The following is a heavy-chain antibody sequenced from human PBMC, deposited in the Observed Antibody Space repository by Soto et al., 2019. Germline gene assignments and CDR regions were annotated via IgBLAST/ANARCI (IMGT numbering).Heavy chain of an antibody. CDR1: GLTFSPHA. D-gene: IGHD2-2*02. V-gene: IGHV3-23*01. CDR3: AKQYQLLYYLDS. J-gene: IGHJ4*02. Sequence: PGWSLRVSCAASGLTFSPHAMRWVRQAPGKGLEWVSTISSSAGSTYYADSEKGRFTISRDHSKNTLYLLMNSLRVADTAVYYCAKQYQLLYYLDSWGQGSLVTVSS. CDR2: ISSSAGST.